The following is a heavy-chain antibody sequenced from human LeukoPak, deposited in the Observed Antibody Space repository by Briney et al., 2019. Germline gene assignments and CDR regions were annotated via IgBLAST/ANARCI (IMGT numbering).Heavy chain of an antibody. CDR1: GFTFSTYS. D-gene: IGHD1-26*01. Sequence: GGSLRLSCAASGFTFSTYSMNWVRQAPGKGLEWVSAISSSSSTIFYADSLKGRFTISRDNAKNSLYLQMNSQRAEDTAVYYCAKPGPATTNSYGMDVWGQGTTVTVSS. J-gene: IGHJ6*02. V-gene: IGHV3-21*01. CDR3: AKPGPATTNSYGMDV. CDR2: ISSSSSTI.